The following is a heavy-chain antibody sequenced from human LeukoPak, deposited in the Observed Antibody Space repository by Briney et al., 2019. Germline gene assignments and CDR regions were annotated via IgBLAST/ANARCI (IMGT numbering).Heavy chain of an antibody. D-gene: IGHD6-13*01. CDR2: INPNSGGT. V-gene: IGHV1-2*02. J-gene: IGHJ4*02. Sequence: ASVKVSCKASGYTFTGYYMHWVRQAPGQGLEWMGWINPNSGGTNYAQKFQGRVTMTRDTSISTAYMELSSLRSEDTAVYYCARGGHSSSWSLDYFDYWGQGTLVTVSS. CDR3: ARGGHSSSWSLDYFDY. CDR1: GYTFTGYY.